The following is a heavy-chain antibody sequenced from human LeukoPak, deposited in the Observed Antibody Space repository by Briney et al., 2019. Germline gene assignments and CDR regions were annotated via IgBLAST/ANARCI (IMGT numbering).Heavy chain of an antibody. V-gene: IGHV3-23*01. Sequence: GGSLPLSCAASGFTYSSYALSWVRQAPGKGLEWVSAISGSGGSTYYADSVKGRFTISRDNSKNTLYLQMNSLRAEDTAVYYCAKTYYDYVWGSYRLYYFDYSGQATMVTVSS. CDR2: ISGSGGST. CDR3: AKTYYDYVWGSYRLYYFDY. J-gene: IGHJ4*02. CDR1: GFTYSSYA. D-gene: IGHD3-16*02.